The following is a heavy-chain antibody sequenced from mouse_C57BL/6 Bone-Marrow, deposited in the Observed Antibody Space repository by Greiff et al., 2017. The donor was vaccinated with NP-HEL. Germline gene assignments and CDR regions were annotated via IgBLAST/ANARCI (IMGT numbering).Heavy chain of an antibody. Sequence: VQLQQSVAELVRPGASVKLSCTASGFNITNTYMHWVKQRPEQGLEWIGRIDPATGTPKYAPKFHGKAPITADTSSNTAYLQLSSLTSEDTAIYYCARSSSGYAFRYAMDYWGQGTSVTVSS. CDR2: IDPATGTP. CDR3: ARSSSGYAFRYAMDY. V-gene: IGHV14-3*01. D-gene: IGHD3-2*02. CDR1: GFNITNTY. J-gene: IGHJ4*01.